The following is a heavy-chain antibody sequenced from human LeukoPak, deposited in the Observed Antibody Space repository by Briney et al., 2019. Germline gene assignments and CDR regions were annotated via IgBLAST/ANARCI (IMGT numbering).Heavy chain of an antibody. CDR3: TRGGVNNNLLDF. Sequence: ASVKVSCKPSGYPFTASGLTWIRQAPGPGLEWMGWVNPYNGDTAYAQSLQGRVTMTTDTSTNTAYMELRSLRSDDTAVYYCTRGGVNNNLLDFWGQGTVVTVSS. D-gene: IGHD3-10*01. CDR1: GYPFTASG. V-gene: IGHV1-18*01. J-gene: IGHJ4*02. CDR2: VNPYNGDT.